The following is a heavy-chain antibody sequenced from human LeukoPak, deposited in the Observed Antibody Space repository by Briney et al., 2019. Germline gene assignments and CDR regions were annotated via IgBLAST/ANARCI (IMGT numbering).Heavy chain of an antibody. V-gene: IGHV4-4*07. CDR2: IYSSGTT. Sequence: SETLSLTCTVSGGSISSYYWNWIRQPAGKGLEWIGGIYSSGTTSYNSSLKSRVTMSVDTSKNQFSLKLSSVTAADTAVYYCARDRYYDSSGYTYWGQGTLVTVSS. J-gene: IGHJ4*02. D-gene: IGHD3-22*01. CDR3: ARDRYYDSSGYTY. CDR1: GGSISSYY.